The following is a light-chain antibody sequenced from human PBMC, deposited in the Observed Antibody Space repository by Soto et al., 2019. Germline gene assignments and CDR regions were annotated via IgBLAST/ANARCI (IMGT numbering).Light chain of an antibody. CDR3: QQSYSSPQT. CDR1: QSVLYSSNNKNY. V-gene: IGKV4-1*01. J-gene: IGKJ1*01. CDR2: WAS. Sequence: DIVMTQSPDSLAVSLGERATINCKSSQSVLYSSNNKNYLAWYQQKPGQPPKLLIYWASTRESGVPDRFSGSGSGTDFTLTISSLHAEDVAVYYCQQSYSSPQTFGQGTKVEIK.